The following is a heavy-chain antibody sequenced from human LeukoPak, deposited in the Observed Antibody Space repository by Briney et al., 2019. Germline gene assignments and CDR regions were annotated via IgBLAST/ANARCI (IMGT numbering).Heavy chain of an antibody. J-gene: IGHJ4*02. D-gene: IGHD5-12*01. CDR1: GFTFSSYA. CDR3: AKSGVGLRGGFDY. V-gene: IGHV3-23*01. Sequence: GGSLRVSCAASGFTFSSYAMSWVRQAPGKGLERVSAISGSGGSTYYAESVKGRFTISRDNSKNTLYLQMNSLRAEDTAVYYCAKSGVGLRGGFDYWGQGTLVTVSS. CDR2: ISGSGGST.